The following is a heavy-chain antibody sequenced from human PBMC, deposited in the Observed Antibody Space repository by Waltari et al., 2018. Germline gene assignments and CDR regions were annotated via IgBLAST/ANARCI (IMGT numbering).Heavy chain of an antibody. CDR1: GGSLSGYY. V-gene: IGHV4-34*01. CDR3: ARGHNYYGSGNFYYYYYYMDV. J-gene: IGHJ6*03. CDR2: IHDRKNT. D-gene: IGHD3-10*01. Sequence: QVQIQQWGAGLLKPSETLSLTCGVSGGSLSGYYWTWIRPSPGKGLEWIGEIHDRKNTNTPPSLKSRVTISLDTSKNQFSLKLTAVTAADTAIYYCARGHNYYGSGNFYYYYYYMDVWGTGTAVTVSS.